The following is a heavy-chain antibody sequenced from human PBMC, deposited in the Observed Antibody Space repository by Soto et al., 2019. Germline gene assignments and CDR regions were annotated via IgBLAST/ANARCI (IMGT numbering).Heavy chain of an antibody. D-gene: IGHD3-22*01. CDR3: ARSFRGYYYDSRPYYFDY. Sequence: KPSETLSLTCAVSGGSISSGGYSWSWIRQPPGKGLEWIGYIYHSGSTYYNPSLESRVTISVDRSKNQFSLKLSSVTAADTAVYYCARSFRGYYYDSRPYYFDYWGQGTLVTVSS. V-gene: IGHV4-30-2*01. J-gene: IGHJ4*02. CDR1: GGSISSGGYS. CDR2: IYHSGST.